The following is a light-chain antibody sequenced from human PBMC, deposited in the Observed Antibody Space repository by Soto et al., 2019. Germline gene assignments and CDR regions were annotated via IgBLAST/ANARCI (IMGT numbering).Light chain of an antibody. J-gene: IGKJ1*01. Sequence: TVLAQSPYTLSLFPGERATLSCRSSQSVSSNLAWYQREPGQAPRLLIYGASSRATGIPARFSGSGSGTEFTRTISSLKSEDFAVYYCQQYNNWPRRTFGQGTKVDNK. CDR3: QQYNNWPRRT. V-gene: IGKV3-15*01. CDR1: QSVSSN. CDR2: GAS.